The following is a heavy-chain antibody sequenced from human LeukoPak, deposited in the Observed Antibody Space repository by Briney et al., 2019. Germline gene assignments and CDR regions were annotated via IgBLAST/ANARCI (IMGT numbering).Heavy chain of an antibody. V-gene: IGHV1-69*05. Sequence: SVKVSFKASGGTFSSYAISWVRQAPGQGLEWMGGIIPIFGTANYAQKFQGRVTRTTDESTRTAYMELSSLRAEDTAVYYSERALHGSGWLPVDYWGQGTLVTVSS. CDR2: IIPIFGTA. CDR1: GGTFSSYA. J-gene: IGHJ4*02. CDR3: ERALHGSGWLPVDY. D-gene: IGHD6-19*01.